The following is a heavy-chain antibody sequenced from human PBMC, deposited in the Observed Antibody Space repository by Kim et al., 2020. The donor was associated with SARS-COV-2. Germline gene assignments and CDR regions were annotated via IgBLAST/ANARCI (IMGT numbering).Heavy chain of an antibody. CDR3: ARITDYGDPATD. Sequence: TYTQKFKGRVTMTADESTSTAYMELSSLRSEDTAVYYCARITDYGDPATDWGQGTLVTVSS. D-gene: IGHD4-17*01. V-gene: IGHV1-69*01. J-gene: IGHJ4*02.